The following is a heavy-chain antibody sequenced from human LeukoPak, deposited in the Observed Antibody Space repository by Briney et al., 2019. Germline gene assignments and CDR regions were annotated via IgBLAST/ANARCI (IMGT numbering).Heavy chain of an antibody. V-gene: IGHV5-51*01. CDR1: GYTFTSYW. J-gene: IGHJ1*01. D-gene: IGHD6-13*01. CDR3: ARHSSWDSSEYFQH. Sequence: GESLKISCEGSGYTFTSYWIAWERQMPGKGLEWMGIIYPGYSDTRYSPSFQGQVTISADKSISTAYLQWSSLKASDTAMYYCARHSSWDSSEYFQHWGQGTLVTVSS. CDR2: IYPGYSDT.